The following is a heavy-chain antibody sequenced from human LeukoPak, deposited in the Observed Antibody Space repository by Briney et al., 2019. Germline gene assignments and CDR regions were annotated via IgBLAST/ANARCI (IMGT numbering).Heavy chain of an antibody. V-gene: IGHV3-9*01. CDR1: GFTFDDYA. CDR3: AKDSTYSGSSFDY. CDR2: ISWNSGSI. Sequence: GGSLRLSCAASGFTFDDYAMHWVRQAPGKGLEWDSGISWNSGSIGYADSVKGRFTISRDNAKNSLYLQMNSLRAEDTALYYCAKDSTYSGSSFDYWGQGTLVTVSS. J-gene: IGHJ4*02. D-gene: IGHD1-26*01.